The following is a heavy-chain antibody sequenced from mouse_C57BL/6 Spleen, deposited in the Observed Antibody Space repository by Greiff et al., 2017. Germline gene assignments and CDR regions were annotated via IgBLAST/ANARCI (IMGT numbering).Heavy chain of an antibody. CDR3: ARITTVVAPLDY. D-gene: IGHD1-1*01. Sequence: VQLQQPGAELVMPGASVKLSCKASGYTFTSYWMHWVKQRPGQGLEWIGEIDPSDSYTNYNQKFKGKSTLTVDKSSSTAYMQLSSLTSEDSAVYYCARITTVVAPLDYWGQGTTLTVSS. CDR2: IDPSDSYT. CDR1: GYTFTSYW. V-gene: IGHV1-69*01. J-gene: IGHJ2*01.